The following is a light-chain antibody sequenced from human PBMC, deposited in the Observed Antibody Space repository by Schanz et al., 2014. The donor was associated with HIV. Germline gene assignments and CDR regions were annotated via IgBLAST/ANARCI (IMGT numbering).Light chain of an antibody. Sequence: QSALTQPASVSGSPGQSISISCTGTSGDVGSYNYVSWYQQHPGKAPKLMIYDVSNRPSGVSSRFSGSKSGNTASLTISGLQAEDEADYYCAAWDDSLNGVVFGGGTKLPVL. CDR2: DVS. CDR1: SGDVGSYNY. CDR3: AAWDDSLNGVV. J-gene: IGLJ2*01. V-gene: IGLV2-14*03.